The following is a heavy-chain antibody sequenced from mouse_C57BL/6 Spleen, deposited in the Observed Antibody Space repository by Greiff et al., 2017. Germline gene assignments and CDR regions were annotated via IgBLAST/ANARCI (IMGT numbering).Heavy chain of an antibody. CDR2: ISSGGSYT. Sequence: EVQRVESGADLVKPGGSLKLSCAASGFTFSSYGMSWVRQTPDKRLEWVATISSGGSYTYYPDSVKGRVTISRDNAKNTLYLQMSSLKSEDTAMYYCAREVTTVWYFDVWGTGTTVTVSS. V-gene: IGHV5-6*01. D-gene: IGHD2-2*01. CDR3: AREVTTVWYFDV. J-gene: IGHJ1*03. CDR1: GFTFSSYG.